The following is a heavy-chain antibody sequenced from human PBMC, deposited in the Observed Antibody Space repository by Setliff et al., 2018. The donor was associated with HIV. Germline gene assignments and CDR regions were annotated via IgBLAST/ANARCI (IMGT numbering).Heavy chain of an antibody. D-gene: IGHD4-17*01. CDR2: ISSNGGST. CDR1: GFTFSSYA. J-gene: IGHJ6*02. V-gene: IGHV3-64D*09. CDR3: VKARVDGDYDEGRRYYYYGMDV. Sequence: GSLRLSCSASGFTFSSYAMHWVRQAPGKGLEYVSAISSNGGSTYYADSVKGRFTISRDNSKNTLYLQMSSLRAEDTAVYYCVKARVDGDYDEGRRYYYYGMDVWGQGTTVTVSS.